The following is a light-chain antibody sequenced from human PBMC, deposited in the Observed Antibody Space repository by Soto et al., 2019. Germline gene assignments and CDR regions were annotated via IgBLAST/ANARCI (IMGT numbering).Light chain of an antibody. CDR3: ASYTTSNTWM. Sequence: QSALTQPPSASGSPGQSVTISCTGTSSDVGGYDYVSWYQQHPGKAPKLMIYEVSNRPSGVSNRFSGSKSGNTASLTISGLQAEDEADYYCASYTTSNTWMFGGGTKLTVL. V-gene: IGLV2-14*01. CDR1: SSDVGGYDY. CDR2: EVS. J-gene: IGLJ3*02.